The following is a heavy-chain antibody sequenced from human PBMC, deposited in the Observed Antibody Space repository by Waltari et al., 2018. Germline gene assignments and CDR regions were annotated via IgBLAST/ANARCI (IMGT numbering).Heavy chain of an antibody. CDR3: ARGGLPNYGLYYFDY. Sequence: QVQLVQSGAEVKKPGSSVKVSCKASGGTFSSYAISWVRQAPGQGLEWMGGIIPILGIANYAQKFQGRVTITADESTSTAYMELSSLRSEDTAVYYCARGGLPNYGLYYFDYWGQGTLVTVSS. D-gene: IGHD1-26*01. V-gene: IGHV1-69*04. J-gene: IGHJ4*02. CDR1: GGTFSSYA. CDR2: IIPILGIA.